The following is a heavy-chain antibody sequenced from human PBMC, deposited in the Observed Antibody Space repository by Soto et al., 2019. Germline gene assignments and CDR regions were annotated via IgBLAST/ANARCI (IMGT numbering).Heavy chain of an antibody. CDR2: MNPNSGNT. D-gene: IGHD6-25*01. CDR1: GYTFTSYD. V-gene: IGHV1-8*01. CDR3: ARASRSDGWFDP. J-gene: IGHJ5*02. Sequence: ASVKVSCKASGYTFTSYDINWVRQATGQGLEWMGWMNPNSGNTGYAQKFQGRVTMTRNTSISTAYMELSSLRSEDTAVYYCARASRSDGWFDPWGQGTLVTVSS.